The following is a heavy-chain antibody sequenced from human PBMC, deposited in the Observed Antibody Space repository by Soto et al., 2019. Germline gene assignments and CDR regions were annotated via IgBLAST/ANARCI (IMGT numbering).Heavy chain of an antibody. Sequence: GASVKVSCKASGYTFTGYYMHLLRQAPVQVLEWMGCINPNSGDTNYAQKFQGRVTMSGDTSIITAYMELSRLRYDDTAVYYCARGWNIVAAVTNNWFDPWGQGTLVTVSS. CDR3: ARGWNIVAAVTNNWFDP. V-gene: IGHV1-2*02. D-gene: IGHD1-26*01. CDR1: GYTFTGYY. CDR2: INPNSGDT. J-gene: IGHJ5*02.